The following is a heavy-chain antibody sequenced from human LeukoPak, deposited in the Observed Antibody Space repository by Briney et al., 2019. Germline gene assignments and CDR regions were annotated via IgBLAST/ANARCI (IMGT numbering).Heavy chain of an antibody. V-gene: IGHV1-69*05. Sequence: GASVKVSCKASGYTFTTYSMIWVRQAPGQGLEWMGGIIPIFGTANYAQKFQGRVTITTDESTSTAYMELSSLRSEDTAVYYCARDILTGYYDNWFDPWGQGTLVTVSS. J-gene: IGHJ5*02. CDR2: IIPIFGTA. CDR3: ARDILTGYYDNWFDP. D-gene: IGHD3-9*01. CDR1: GYTFTTYS.